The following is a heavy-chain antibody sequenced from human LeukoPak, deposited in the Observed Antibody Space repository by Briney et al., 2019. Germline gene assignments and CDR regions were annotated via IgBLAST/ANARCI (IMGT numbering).Heavy chain of an antibody. CDR2: INPNSGGT. CDR3: ARTPVQLERGWYFDL. D-gene: IGHD1-1*01. J-gene: IGHJ2*01. Sequence: GASVKVSCKASGGTFSSYAISWVRQAPGQGLEWMGWINPNSGGTNYAQKFQGWVTMTRDTSISTAYMELSRLRSDDTAVYYCARTPVQLERGWYFDLWGRGTLVTVSS. CDR1: GGTFSSYA. V-gene: IGHV1-2*04.